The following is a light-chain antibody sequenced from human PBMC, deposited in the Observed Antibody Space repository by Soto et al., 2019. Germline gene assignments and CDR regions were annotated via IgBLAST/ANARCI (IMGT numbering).Light chain of an antibody. Sequence: QSVLTQPPSVSGAPGQRVTISCTGSSSNIGAGYDVHWCQQLPGTAPNLLIYGNSNRPSGVPDRFSGSKSGTSASLAITGLQAEDEADYYCQSYDSSLSGYVVFGGGTKLTVL. CDR1: SSNIGAGYD. V-gene: IGLV1-40*01. J-gene: IGLJ2*01. CDR2: GNS. CDR3: QSYDSSLSGYVV.